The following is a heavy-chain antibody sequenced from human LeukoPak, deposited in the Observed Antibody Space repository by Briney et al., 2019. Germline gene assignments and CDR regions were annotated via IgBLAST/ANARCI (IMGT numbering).Heavy chain of an antibody. CDR2: IFYAGST. CDR3: ASGERGYSYGPLDY. CDR1: GGSIRSHY. J-gene: IGHJ4*02. Sequence: SSETLSLTCTVSGGSIRSHYWSWIRQPPGKGLEWIGYIFYAGSTTYNPSLKSRVTISIDTSKNQFSLKLNSVTAADTAVYYCASGERGYSYGPLDYWGQGILVTVSS. V-gene: IGHV4-59*08. D-gene: IGHD5-18*01.